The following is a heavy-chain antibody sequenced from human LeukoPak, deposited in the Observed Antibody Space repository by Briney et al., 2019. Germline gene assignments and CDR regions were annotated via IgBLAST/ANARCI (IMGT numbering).Heavy chain of an antibody. D-gene: IGHD3-22*01. CDR3: ARLKFYDSTGYSPGYYMDV. J-gene: IGHJ6*03. V-gene: IGHV4-4*07. CDR1: GGAIISYY. Sequence: SETLSLTCSVSGGAIISYYWSWIRQPAGKGPEWIGRIYPTGNTDYNPSLKTRVTMSTDLSKKQFSLRLRSVTAADTAVYYCARLKFYDSTGYSPGYYMDVWGKGTAVTVAS. CDR2: IYPTGNT.